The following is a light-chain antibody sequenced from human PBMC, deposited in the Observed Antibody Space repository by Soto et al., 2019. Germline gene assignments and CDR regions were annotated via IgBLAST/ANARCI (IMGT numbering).Light chain of an antibody. V-gene: IGLV2-14*01. CDR2: EVS. CDR3: SSYTSSSIDYV. Sequence: QSALTQPVSVSGSPGQSITISCTGTSSDVGGYNYVSWYQQHPGKAPKLMIYEVSNRPSGVSNRFSGSKSGNTASLTISGLQAEYEADYYCSSYTSSSIDYVFGTGTKVTVL. CDR1: SSDVGGYNY. J-gene: IGLJ1*01.